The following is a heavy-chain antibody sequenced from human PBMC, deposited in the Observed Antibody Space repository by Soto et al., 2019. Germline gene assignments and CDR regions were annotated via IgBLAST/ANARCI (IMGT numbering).Heavy chain of an antibody. Sequence: GESLKISCKGPGHLFNNHWIGWVRQTPGKGLEWMGLIFTRDSETKTNPSFQGHVSFSVDNSINTVYLQWTSLKTTDTVIYFCARGYFDSGHGYDLWGQGTLVTVSS. CDR3: ARGYFDSGHGYDL. CDR1: GHLFNNHW. V-gene: IGHV5-51*01. D-gene: IGHD3-10*01. J-gene: IGHJ5*02. CDR2: IFTRDSET.